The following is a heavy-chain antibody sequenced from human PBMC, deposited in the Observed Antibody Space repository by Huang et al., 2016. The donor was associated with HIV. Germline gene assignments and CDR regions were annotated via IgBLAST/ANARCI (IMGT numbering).Heavy chain of an antibody. CDR2: ISYSGITS. CDR1: GFIFSTYD. V-gene: IGHV3-30*03. CDR3: AREGRGGGHRGAFDV. J-gene: IGHJ3*01. D-gene: IGHD3-16*01. Sequence: VQLAESGGGAVQPGGSLRLSCPTSGFIFSTYDFHWVRQTPGKGPEWGAGISYSGITSQYAASVKGRFVISRDKTKSTRYLQMNSLKLNATAVYYCAREGRGGGHRGAFDVWGRGT.